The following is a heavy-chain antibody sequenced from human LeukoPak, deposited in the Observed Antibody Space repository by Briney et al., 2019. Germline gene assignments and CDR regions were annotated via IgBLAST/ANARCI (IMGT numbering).Heavy chain of an antibody. CDR1: GGSISSYY. V-gene: IGHV4-59*12. J-gene: IGHJ4*02. D-gene: IGHD3-10*01. Sequence: SETLSLTCTVSGGSISSYYWSWIRQPPGKGLEWIGYIYYSGSTNYNPSLKSRVTISVDTSKNQFSLKLSSVTAADTAVYYCAREVPYGSGTCYFDYWGQGTLVTVSS. CDR3: AREVPYGSGTCYFDY. CDR2: IYYSGST.